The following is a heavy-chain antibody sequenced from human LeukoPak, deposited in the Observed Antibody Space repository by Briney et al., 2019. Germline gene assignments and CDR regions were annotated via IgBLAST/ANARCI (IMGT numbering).Heavy chain of an antibody. D-gene: IGHD3-3*01. V-gene: IGHV4-59*08. Sequence: TSETLSLTCTVSGGSISSYYWSWIRQPPGKGLEWIGYIYYSGSTNYNPSLKSRVTLSVDTSKNQFSLKLSSVTAADTAVYYCARRSITIFGAPIRRPYYGMDVWGQGTTVTVSS. J-gene: IGHJ6*02. CDR1: GGSISSYY. CDR3: ARRSITIFGAPIRRPYYGMDV. CDR2: IYYSGST.